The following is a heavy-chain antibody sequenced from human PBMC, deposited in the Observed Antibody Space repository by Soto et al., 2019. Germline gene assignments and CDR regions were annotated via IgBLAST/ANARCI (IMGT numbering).Heavy chain of an antibody. CDR1: RYSFTTYA. Sequence: ASVKVSCKASRYSFTTYALHWVRQAPGQRLEWMGWINAGNGDTKYSEKFQGRVAITRDTSANTAYMELSSLRSEDTSVYYCARDPGTGAALRAYHFDYWGQGTLVTVSS. J-gene: IGHJ4*02. CDR2: INAGNGDT. CDR3: ARDPGTGAALRAYHFDY. V-gene: IGHV1-3*01. D-gene: IGHD1-1*01.